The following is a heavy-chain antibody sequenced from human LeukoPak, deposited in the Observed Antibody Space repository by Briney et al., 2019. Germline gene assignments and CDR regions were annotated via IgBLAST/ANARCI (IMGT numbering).Heavy chain of an antibody. CDR2: INPNSGGT. J-gene: IGHJ5*02. CDR3: ARVPFDP. V-gene: IGHV1-2*02. Sequence: QGLEWMGWINPNSGGTNYAQKFQGRVTMTRDTSISTAYMELSRLRSDDTAVYYCARVPFDPWGQGTLVTVSS.